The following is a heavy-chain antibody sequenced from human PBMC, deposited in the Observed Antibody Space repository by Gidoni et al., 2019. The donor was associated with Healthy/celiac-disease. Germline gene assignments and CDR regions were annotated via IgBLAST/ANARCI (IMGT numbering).Heavy chain of an antibody. J-gene: IGHJ4*02. CDR3: ARKAVAGSETLDY. D-gene: IGHD6-19*01. Sequence: STYYNPSLKSRVTISVDTSKNQFSLKLSSVTAADTAVYYCARKAVAGSETLDYWGQGTLVTVSS. CDR2: ST. V-gene: IGHV4-39*01.